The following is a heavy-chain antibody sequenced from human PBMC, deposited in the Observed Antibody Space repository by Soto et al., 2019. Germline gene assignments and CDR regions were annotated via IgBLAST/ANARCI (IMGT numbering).Heavy chain of an antibody. CDR1: GFTFSSYA. J-gene: IGHJ4*02. CDR2: ISGSGGST. Sequence: GGSLRLSCAASGFTFSSYAMSWVRQAPGKGLEWVSAISGSGGSTYYADSVKDRFTISRDNSKNTLYLQMNSLRAEDTAVYYCARDRKAMTTVLLFDYWGQGTLVTVSS. CDR3: ARDRKAMTTVLLFDY. V-gene: IGHV3-23*01. D-gene: IGHD4-17*01.